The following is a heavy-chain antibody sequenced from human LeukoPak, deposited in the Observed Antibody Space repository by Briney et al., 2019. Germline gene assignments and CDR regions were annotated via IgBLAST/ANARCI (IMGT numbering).Heavy chain of an antibody. D-gene: IGHD3-22*01. CDR1: GFTFSDYY. Sequence: PGGSLRLSCAASGFTFSDYYMSWIRQAPGKGLEWVSYISSSGSTIYYADSVKGRFTISRDNAKNSLYLQMNSLRAEDTAVYYCARDRGYYGSSGYYPSYYYYYGMDVWGQGTTVTVSS. CDR2: ISSSGSTI. CDR3: ARDRGYYGSSGYYPSYYYYYGMDV. J-gene: IGHJ6*02. V-gene: IGHV3-11*04.